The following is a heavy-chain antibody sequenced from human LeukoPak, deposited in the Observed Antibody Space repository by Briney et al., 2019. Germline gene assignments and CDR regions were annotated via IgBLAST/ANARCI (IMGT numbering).Heavy chain of an antibody. CDR1: GFTFSTYE. CDR2: ISSGASTI. D-gene: IGHD1-14*01. Sequence: GSLRLSCAASGFTFSTYEMNWVRQAPGKGLEWVSYISSGASTIYYADSVKGRFTISRDNAKNSLYLQMNSLRAEDTAVYYCARLSETGYWGQGTLVTVSS. CDR3: ARLSETGY. V-gene: IGHV3-48*03. J-gene: IGHJ4*02.